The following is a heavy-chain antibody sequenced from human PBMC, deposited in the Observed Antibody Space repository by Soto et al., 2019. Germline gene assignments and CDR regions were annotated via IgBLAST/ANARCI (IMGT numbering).Heavy chain of an antibody. Sequence: SETLSLTCAVSGGSISTSNWWSWVRQPPGKGLEWIGEVYRTGSTNYNPSLESRLTISVDKSKNQFSLKLTSVTAADTAVYYWARARATIAAAAIFDCWGQGTLVTVSS. D-gene: IGHD6-13*01. CDR1: GGSISTSNW. CDR3: ARARATIAAAAIFDC. V-gene: IGHV4-4*02. CDR2: VYRTGST. J-gene: IGHJ4*02.